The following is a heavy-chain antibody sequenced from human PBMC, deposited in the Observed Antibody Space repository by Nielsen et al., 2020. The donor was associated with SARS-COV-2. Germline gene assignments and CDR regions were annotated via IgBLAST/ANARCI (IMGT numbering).Heavy chain of an antibody. CDR2: ISWNSGKI. J-gene: IGHJ4*02. CDR1: GFTFDDYA. V-gene: IGHV3-9*01. D-gene: IGHD6-19*01. CDR3: GKAYSSGWYWCLDN. Sequence: GGSLRLSCAASGFTFDDYAMHWVRQAPGKGLEYVSGISWNSGKIDYADSAKGRFTISRDNAKNSLYLQMNSLRPEDTALYYCGKAYSSGWYWCLDNWGQGTLVTVSS.